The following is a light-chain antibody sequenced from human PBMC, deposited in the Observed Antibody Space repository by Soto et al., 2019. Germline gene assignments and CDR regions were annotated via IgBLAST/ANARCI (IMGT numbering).Light chain of an antibody. Sequence: DIQMAQYPSTLSASVGDRVTITCRASQSISVWLAWYQQKAGKAPNLLIYNASRLESGVPSRFSGSGSETEFNLTISGLQPGDSATYYCQMYNSYSPTCGQGTKV. CDR2: NAS. V-gene: IGKV1-5*03. J-gene: IGKJ1*01. CDR3: QMYNSYSPT. CDR1: QSISVW.